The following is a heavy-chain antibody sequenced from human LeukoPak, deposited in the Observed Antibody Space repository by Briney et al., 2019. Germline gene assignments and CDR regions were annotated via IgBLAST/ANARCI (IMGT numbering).Heavy chain of an antibody. CDR2: IIPIFGTA. CDR1: GGTFSSYA. D-gene: IGHD5-24*01. Sequence: SVKVSCKASGGTFSSYAISWVRQAPGQGLEWMGGIIPIFGTANYAQKFQGRVTITADESTSTAYMELSSLRSEDTAVYYCATRPRRDGYKNFDYWGQGTLVTVSS. CDR3: ATRPRRDGYKNFDY. J-gene: IGHJ4*02. V-gene: IGHV1-69*13.